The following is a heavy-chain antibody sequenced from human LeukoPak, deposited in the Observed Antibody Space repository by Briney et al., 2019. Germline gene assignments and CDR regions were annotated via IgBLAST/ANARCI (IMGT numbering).Heavy chain of an antibody. CDR2: ISGSGGNT. V-gene: IGHV3-23*01. CDR3: AKDRVPLYGDLINWFDP. Sequence: GGSLRLSCAASGFTFSDYYMSWVRQAPGKGLEWVSAISGSGGNTYYADSVKGRFTISRDNSKNTLYLQMNSMRAEDTAVYYCAKDRVPLYGDLINWFDPWGQGTLVTVSS. J-gene: IGHJ5*02. CDR1: GFTFSDYY. D-gene: IGHD4-17*01.